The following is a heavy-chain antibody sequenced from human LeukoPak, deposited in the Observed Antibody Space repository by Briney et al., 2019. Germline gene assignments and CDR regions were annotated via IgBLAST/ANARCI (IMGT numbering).Heavy chain of an antibody. D-gene: IGHD5-12*01. V-gene: IGHV4-4*07. CDR3: ARDYVGYDYFDPDYYYYYMDV. CDR1: GGSISSYY. CDR2: IYTSGST. Sequence: SETLSLTCTVSGGSISSYYWSWIRQPAGKGLEWIGRIYTSGSTNYNPSLKSRVTMSVDTSKNQFSLKLSSVTAADTAVYYCARDYVGYDYFDPDYYYYYMDVWGKGTTVTVSS. J-gene: IGHJ6*03.